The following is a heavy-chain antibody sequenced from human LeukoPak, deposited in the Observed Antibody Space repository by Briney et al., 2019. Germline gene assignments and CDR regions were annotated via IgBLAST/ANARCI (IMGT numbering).Heavy chain of an antibody. CDR2: IYYSGST. V-gene: IGHV4-39*01. J-gene: IGHJ4*02. CDR1: GGSISSSSYY. CDR3: ASSYSSGWYVFGY. D-gene: IGHD6-19*01. Sequence: SETLSLTCTVSGGSISSSSYYWGWIRQPPGKGLEWIGTIYYSGSTYYNPSLKSRVTISVDTSKNQFSLKLSSVTAADTAVYYCASSYSSGWYVFGYWGRGTLVTVSS.